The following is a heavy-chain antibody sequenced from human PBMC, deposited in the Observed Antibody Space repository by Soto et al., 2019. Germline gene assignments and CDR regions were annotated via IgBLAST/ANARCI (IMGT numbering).Heavy chain of an antibody. Sequence: PETLSLTSTVSGGSISTYYWSWIRQPPGKGLEWIGYIYYSGSTNYNPSLKSRVTISLDTSKNQFSLRLSSVTAADTAVYYCARDRLANWFDPWGQGTLVIVSA. D-gene: IGHD3-9*01. CDR1: GGSISTYY. V-gene: IGHV4-59*01. CDR3: ARDRLANWFDP. CDR2: IYYSGST. J-gene: IGHJ5*02.